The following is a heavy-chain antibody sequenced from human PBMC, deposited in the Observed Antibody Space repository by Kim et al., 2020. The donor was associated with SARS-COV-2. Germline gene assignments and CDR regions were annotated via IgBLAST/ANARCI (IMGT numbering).Heavy chain of an antibody. Sequence: GGSLRLSCVASGFTFDDYGMTWVRQAPGKGLEWVSGINWNGGSTAYADSVKGRFTISRDNAKNFAFLQMNNLRAEDTALYHCVRSGDPGIATAGDSWGQGTLVTVSS. CDR1: GFTFDDYG. CDR3: VRSGDPGIATAGDS. CDR2: INWNGGST. V-gene: IGHV3-20*01. J-gene: IGHJ4*02. D-gene: IGHD6-13*01.